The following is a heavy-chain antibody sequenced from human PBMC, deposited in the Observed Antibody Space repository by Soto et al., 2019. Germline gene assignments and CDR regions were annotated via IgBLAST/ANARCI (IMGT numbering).Heavy chain of an antibody. CDR2: IYYSGST. J-gene: IGHJ4*02. Sequence: SETLSLTCTVSGDSIRSSSYYWGWVRQPPGKGLEYIGSIYYSGSTFYNPSLKSRVTLSVDTSRNQFSLKLSSMTGEDTAVYYCARLNYWIVAQAPHFDLWGQGTLVTVSS. CDR1: GDSIRSSSYY. V-gene: IGHV4-39*01. CDR3: ARLNYWIVAQAPHFDL. D-gene: IGHD4-4*01.